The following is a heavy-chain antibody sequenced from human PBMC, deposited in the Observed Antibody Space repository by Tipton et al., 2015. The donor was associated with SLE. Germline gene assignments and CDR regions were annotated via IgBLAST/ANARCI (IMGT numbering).Heavy chain of an antibody. Sequence: TLSLTCTVSGGSVRSVSYYWSWIRQSPGKGLEWIGEIHYSGSTKYNPSLKSRVTISVDASKSQFSLKVNFMTAADTAVYYCATSLNYYDSSGPVAWGQGTMVTVSS. CDR3: ATSLNYYDSSGPVA. D-gene: IGHD3-22*01. J-gene: IGHJ3*01. V-gene: IGHV4-61*01. CDR1: GGSVRSVSYY. CDR2: IHYSGST.